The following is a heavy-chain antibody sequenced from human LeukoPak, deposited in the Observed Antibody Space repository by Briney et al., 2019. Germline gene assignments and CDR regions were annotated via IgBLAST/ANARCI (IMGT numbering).Heavy chain of an antibody. D-gene: IGHD4-17*01. Sequence: ASVKVSCKASGYPINWYGFTWVRQAPGHGLEWMGWIRANNGDTNFAQKFQGRVSMTTDTSTSTSHMELRGLTSDDTAVYYCGRTGHDYGDYRAFDYWGQGTLVTVSS. CDR1: GYPINWYG. CDR3: GRTGHDYGDYRAFDY. V-gene: IGHV1-18*01. CDR2: IRANNGDT. J-gene: IGHJ4*02.